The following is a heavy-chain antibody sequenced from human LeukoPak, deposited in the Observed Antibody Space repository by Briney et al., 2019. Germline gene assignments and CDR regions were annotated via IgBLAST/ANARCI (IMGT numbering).Heavy chain of an antibody. D-gene: IGHD3-10*01. CDR1: GGSISIYY. V-gene: IGHV4-59*01. CDR3: ARDRELGY. CDR2: IYNSGTT. Sequence: SETLSLTWTVSGGSISIYYWSWIRQPPGKGLEWIGYIYNSGTTNYNPSLKSRLTISVDTSKNQFSLKLTSVTAADTAVYYCARDRELGYWGQGILVTVSS. J-gene: IGHJ4*02.